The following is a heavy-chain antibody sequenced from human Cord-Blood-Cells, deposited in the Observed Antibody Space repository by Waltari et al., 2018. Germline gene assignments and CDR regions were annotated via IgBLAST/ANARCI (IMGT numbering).Heavy chain of an antibody. V-gene: IGHV3-33*01. J-gene: IGHJ4*02. CDR2: IWYDGSKK. D-gene: IGHD3-10*01. Sequence: QVQLVESGGGVVQPGRSLRLSCAASGFTFSSYGMHWVRQAPGKGLEWVAVIWYDGSKKYYADSVKGRFTISRDNAKNTLYLQMNSLRAEDTAVYYCARVSGNGDYFDYWGQGTLVTVSS. CDR3: ARVSGNGDYFDY. CDR1: GFTFSSYG.